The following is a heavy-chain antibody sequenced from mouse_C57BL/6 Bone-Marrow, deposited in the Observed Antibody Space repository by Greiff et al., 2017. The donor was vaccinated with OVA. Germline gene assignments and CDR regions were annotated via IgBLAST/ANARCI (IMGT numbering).Heavy chain of an antibody. CDR1: GFTFSSYT. J-gene: IGHJ2*01. CDR2: ISGGGGNT. Sequence: DVHLVESGGGLVKPGGSLTLSCAASGFTFSSYTMSWVRQTPEKRLEWVATISGGGGNTYYPDSVKGRFTISRDNAKNTLYLQMSSLRSEDTALYYCARPGTGDYDYFDYWGQGTTLTVSS. CDR3: ARPGTGDYDYFDY. V-gene: IGHV5-9*01. D-gene: IGHD2-4*01.